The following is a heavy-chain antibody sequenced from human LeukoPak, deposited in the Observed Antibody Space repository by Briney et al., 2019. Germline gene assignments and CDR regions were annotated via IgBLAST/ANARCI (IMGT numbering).Heavy chain of an antibody. V-gene: IGHV4-31*03. Sequence: SQTLSLTCTVSGGSISSGGYYWSWIRQLPGKGLEWIGYISFNGNTYYNPSLKSRVTTSGDTSKNQFSLKLSSVTAADTAVYYCARSFSGPTGADYWGQGTLVTVSS. CDR2: ISFNGNT. CDR1: GGSISSGGYY. J-gene: IGHJ4*02. CDR3: ARSFSGPTGADY. D-gene: IGHD6-19*01.